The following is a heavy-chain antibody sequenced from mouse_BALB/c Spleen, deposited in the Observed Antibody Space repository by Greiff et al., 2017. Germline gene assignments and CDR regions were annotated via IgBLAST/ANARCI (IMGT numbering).Heavy chain of an antibody. CDR1: GFTFSSYG. D-gene: IGHD2-4*01. CDR2: ISSGGSYT. Sequence: EVHLVESGGDLVKPGGSLKLSCAASGFTFSSYGMSWVRQTPDKRLEWVATISSGGSYTYYPDSVKGRFTISRDNAKNTLYLQMSSLKSEDTAMYYCARRDDYDEGLDNVWGAGTTVTVSS. V-gene: IGHV5-6*01. J-gene: IGHJ1*01. CDR3: ARRDDYDEGLDNV.